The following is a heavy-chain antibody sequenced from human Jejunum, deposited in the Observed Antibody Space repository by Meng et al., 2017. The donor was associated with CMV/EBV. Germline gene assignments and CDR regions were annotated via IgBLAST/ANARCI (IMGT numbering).Heavy chain of an antibody. D-gene: IGHD3-22*01. V-gene: IGHV4-4*07. Sequence: ESCPGLVRLSEPLYLTCGVSVESINNHFWSWIRQAAGKKLEWIGRISSSGNTNYTPSFKSRVIMSLDPSNNQFFLKLTSVTAADTALYYCARGESRGYYYFDYWGQGILVTVSS. J-gene: IGHJ4*02. CDR1: VESINNHF. CDR2: ISSSGNT. CDR3: ARGESRGYYYFDY.